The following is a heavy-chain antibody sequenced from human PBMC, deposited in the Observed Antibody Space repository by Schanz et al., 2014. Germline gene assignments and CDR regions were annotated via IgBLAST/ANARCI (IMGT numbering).Heavy chain of an antibody. V-gene: IGHV1-18*01. D-gene: IGHD5-18*01. J-gene: IGHJ3*02. CDR1: GYTFSSYG. CDR2: ISPYNGNT. CDR3: TRGGYSYALSAFDI. Sequence: QVQLVQSGAEVKKPGASVKVSCKTSGYTFSSYGITWVRQAPGQGLEWMGWISPYNGNTNYAPKVQGRVTVTTDTSTSTVYMELRSLRADDTALYYCTRGGYSYALSAFDIWGQGTMVTVSS.